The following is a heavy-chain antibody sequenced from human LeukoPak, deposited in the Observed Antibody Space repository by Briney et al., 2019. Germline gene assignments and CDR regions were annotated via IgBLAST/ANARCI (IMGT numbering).Heavy chain of an antibody. J-gene: IGHJ4*02. D-gene: IGHD2-8*01. CDR1: GGPISGSSFY. CDR3: ARERMVYGIRGEFVY. V-gene: IGHV4-39*07. CDR2: SLYTGTT. Sequence: KTSETLSLTCTVSGGPISGSSFYWGWIRQPPGKGLEWIGGSLYTGTTYSNPSLKSRVTISVDTSKNQFSLKVTSVTAADTAVYYCARERMVYGIRGEFVYWGPGTLVSVSS.